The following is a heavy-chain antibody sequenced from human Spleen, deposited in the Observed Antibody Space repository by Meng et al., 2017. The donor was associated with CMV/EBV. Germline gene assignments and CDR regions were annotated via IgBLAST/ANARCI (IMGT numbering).Heavy chain of an antibody. CDR1: GVSFSNYA. Sequence: GGSLRLSCAASGVSFSNYAMSWVRQAPGKGLEWVSVFSGTYGRTYSADSVKGRFTISRDNAKNSLYLQMNSLRAEDTAVYYCARDSPGYCSSTSCPGYYYYYYGMDVWGQGTTVTVSS. D-gene: IGHD2-2*03. J-gene: IGHJ6*02. V-gene: IGHV3-23*01. CDR2: FSGTYGRT. CDR3: ARDSPGYCSSTSCPGYYYYYYGMDV.